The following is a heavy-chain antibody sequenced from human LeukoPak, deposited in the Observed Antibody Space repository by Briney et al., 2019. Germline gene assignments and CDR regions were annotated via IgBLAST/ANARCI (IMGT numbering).Heavy chain of an antibody. CDR1: GFTFTHYA. D-gene: IGHD2/OR15-2a*01. CDR2: ISHDGSNK. Sequence: GGSLRLSCAASGFTFTHYAMHWVRQAPGKGLELVTVISHDGSNKYNADSVKGRFTISRDNSKNTLYLQMNSVTPEDTAVYYCARGRSLEYCIDSNCYAHAGVWGQGTLVTVSS. V-gene: IGHV3-30*04. J-gene: IGHJ4*02. CDR3: ARGRSLEYCIDSNCYAHAGV.